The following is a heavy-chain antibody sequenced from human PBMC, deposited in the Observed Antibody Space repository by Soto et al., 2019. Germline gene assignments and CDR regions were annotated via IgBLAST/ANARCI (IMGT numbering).Heavy chain of an antibody. V-gene: IGHV3-33*01. J-gene: IGHJ4*02. D-gene: IGHD1-26*01. CDR3: AREGVQEPFFDY. Sequence: QVQLVESGGGVVQPGGSLRLSCAASGFTFSSYGMHWVRQAPGKGLEWVAVIWSDGSNKYYGDSLKGRFTISRDKSKNTVYLLMISLRAADTAVYYCAREGVQEPFFDYWGQGARVTVAA. CDR2: IWSDGSNK. CDR1: GFTFSSYG.